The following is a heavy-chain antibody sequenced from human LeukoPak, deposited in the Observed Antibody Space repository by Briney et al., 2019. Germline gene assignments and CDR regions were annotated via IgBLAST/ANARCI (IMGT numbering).Heavy chain of an antibody. CDR1: GFIFTGYF. J-gene: IGHJ4*02. D-gene: IGHD2-21*01. V-gene: IGHV3-15*07. CDR3: ITPLPYSAQ. Sequence: GGSLRLSCAASGFIFTGYFMNWVRQAPGKGLEWVGRIKPKTDGETTEYAAPVKDRFSISRDDSKSMMYLQMNSLKTEDTAVYYCITPLPYSAQGGQGTLVTVSS. CDR2: IKPKTDGETT.